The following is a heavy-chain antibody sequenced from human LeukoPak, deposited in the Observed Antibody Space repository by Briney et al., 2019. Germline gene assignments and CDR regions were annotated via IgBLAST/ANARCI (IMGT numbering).Heavy chain of an antibody. Sequence: GGSLRLSCVASGFTFSSYAMSWVRQAPGKGLEWVSGISGSGGSTYHADSVRGRLTVSRDNSKNTLYLQMNSLRAEDTAVYYCAKDASGDLSSFDYWGQGTLVTVSS. CDR3: AKDASGDLSSFDY. V-gene: IGHV3-23*01. J-gene: IGHJ4*02. D-gene: IGHD2-21*02. CDR2: ISGSGGST. CDR1: GFTFSSYA.